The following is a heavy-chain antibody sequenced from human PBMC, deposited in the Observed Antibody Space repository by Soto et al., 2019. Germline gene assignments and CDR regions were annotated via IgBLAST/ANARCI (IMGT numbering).Heavy chain of an antibody. CDR3: AREDAERATRFLDC. Sequence: GGGLKVSCQASGYTFTGYYIHGVRQAPGQGVEGMGWTSPSSLATNYAQRFQGRVTMSRDRATSTVYMELSRLRSEDTAVYYCAREDAERATRFLDCWGQGTVVTVSS. CDR1: GYTFTGYY. D-gene: IGHD2-21*01. V-gene: IGHV1-2*02. J-gene: IGHJ4*02. CDR2: TSPSSLAT.